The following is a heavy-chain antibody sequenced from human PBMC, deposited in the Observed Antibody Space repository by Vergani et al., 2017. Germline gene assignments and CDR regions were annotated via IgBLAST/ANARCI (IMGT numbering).Heavy chain of an antibody. V-gene: IGHV3-9*02. CDR3: AKDLGTSAGGGWFDP. CDR1: GFTSAGYA. J-gene: IGHJ5*02. CDR2: ISWNSNSI. D-gene: IGHD3-10*01. Sequence: EVQLEESGGGLVLPGRSLRLSCVASGFTSAGYAMHWVRQAPGKGLEGVSGISWNSNSIGYADSVKGRFTIPRDNAKNSLYLQMNSLRAEDTALYYCAKDLGTSAGGGWFDPWGQGTLVTVSS.